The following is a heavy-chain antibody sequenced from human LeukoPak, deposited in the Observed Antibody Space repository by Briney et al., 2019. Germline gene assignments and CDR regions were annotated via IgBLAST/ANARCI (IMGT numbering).Heavy chain of an antibody. Sequence: GGSLRLSCAASGFTFSSYGIHWVRQAPGKGLEWVALIWYDASNQYYAESVKGRFTISRDNSKNTLYLQMSSLRAEDTAVYYCVRGSGAYYDYWGQGTLVTVSS. D-gene: IGHD1-26*01. V-gene: IGHV3-33*01. CDR3: VRGSGAYYDY. CDR1: GFTFSSYG. J-gene: IGHJ4*02. CDR2: IWYDASNQ.